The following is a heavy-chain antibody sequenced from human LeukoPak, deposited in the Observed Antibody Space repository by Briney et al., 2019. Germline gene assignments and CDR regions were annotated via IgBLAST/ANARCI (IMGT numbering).Heavy chain of an antibody. CDR3: ARDRVTSPWGSWYFDL. Sequence: SETLSLTCTVSGGSICSYYWSWIRQPPGKGLEWIGYIYYSGSTNYNPSLKSRVTISVDTSKNQFSLKLSSVTAADTAVYYCARDRVTSPWGSWYFDLWGRDTLVTVSS. CDR2: IYYSGST. V-gene: IGHV4-59*01. D-gene: IGHD3-16*01. CDR1: GGSICSYY. J-gene: IGHJ2*01.